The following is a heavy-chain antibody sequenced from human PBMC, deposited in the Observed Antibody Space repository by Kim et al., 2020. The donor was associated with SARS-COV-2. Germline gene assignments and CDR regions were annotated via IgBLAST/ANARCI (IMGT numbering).Heavy chain of an antibody. V-gene: IGHV4-34*01. J-gene: IGHJ4*02. D-gene: IGHD3-10*01. CDR2: INHSGST. CDR3: ARGETGVYGSGSYYKKYFDY. CDR1: GGSFSGYY. Sequence: SETLSLTCAVYGGSFSGYYWSWIRQPPGKGLEWIGEINHSGSTNYNPSLKSRVTISVDTSKNQFSLKLSSVTAADTAVYYCARGETGVYGSGSYYKKYFDYWGQGTLVTVSS.